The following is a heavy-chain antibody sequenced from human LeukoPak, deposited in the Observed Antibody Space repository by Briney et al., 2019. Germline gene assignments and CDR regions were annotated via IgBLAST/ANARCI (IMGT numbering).Heavy chain of an antibody. CDR2: INPSGGST. D-gene: IGHD7-27*01. V-gene: IGHV1-46*01. CDR1: GYTFTSYD. Sequence: ASVKVSCKASGYTFTSYDMHWVRQAPGQGLEWMGIINPSGGSTSYAQKFQGRVTMTRDTSTSTVYMELSSLRSEATAVYYCASAPPQELGTPFDDRGQGTPVTVAS. CDR3: ASAPPQELGTPFDD. J-gene: IGHJ5*02.